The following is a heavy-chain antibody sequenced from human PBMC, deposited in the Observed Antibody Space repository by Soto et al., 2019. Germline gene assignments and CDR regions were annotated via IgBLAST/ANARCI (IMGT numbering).Heavy chain of an antibody. CDR2: ISSSSSYI. D-gene: IGHD1-1*01. Sequence: EVQLVESGGGLVKPGGSLRLSCAASGFTFSSYSMNWVRQAPGKGLEWVSSISSSSSYIYYADSVKGRFTISRDNAKNSLYLQMNSLRAEDTAVYYCAGLLPPEQRVYYSYYYMDVWGKGTTVTVSS. V-gene: IGHV3-21*01. CDR1: GFTFSSYS. CDR3: AGLLPPEQRVYYSYYYMDV. J-gene: IGHJ6*03.